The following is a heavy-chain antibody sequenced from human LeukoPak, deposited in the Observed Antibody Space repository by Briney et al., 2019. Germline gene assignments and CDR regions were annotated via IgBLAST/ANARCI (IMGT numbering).Heavy chain of an antibody. CDR3: ARGGIAARRRSTYYYYYYMDV. D-gene: IGHD6-6*01. CDR2: MNPNSGNT. CDR1: GYTFTSYD. Sequence: ASVKVSCKASGYTFTSYDINWVRQATGQGLEWMGWMNPNSGNTGYAQKFQGRVTMTRNTSISTAYMELSSLRSEDTAVYYCARGGIAARRRSTYYYYYYMDVWGKGTTVTVSS. J-gene: IGHJ6*03. V-gene: IGHV1-8*01.